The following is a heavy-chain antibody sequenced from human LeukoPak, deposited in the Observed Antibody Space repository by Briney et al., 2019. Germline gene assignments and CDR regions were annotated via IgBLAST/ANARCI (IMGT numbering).Heavy chain of an antibody. CDR2: ISGSGGST. CDR1: GFTFYTYA. CDR3: AKVRGYSGYVVDY. D-gene: IGHD5-12*01. J-gene: IGHJ4*02. V-gene: IGHV3-23*01. Sequence: GGSLRLSCAASGFTFYTYAMTWVRQAPGKGLEWVSAISGSGGSTYYADSVKGRFTIPRDNSKNTLYLQMNSLRAEDTAVYYCAKVRGYSGYVVDYWGQGTLVTVSS.